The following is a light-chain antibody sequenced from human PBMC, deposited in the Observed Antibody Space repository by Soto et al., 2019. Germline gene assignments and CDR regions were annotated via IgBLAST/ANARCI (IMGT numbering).Light chain of an antibody. CDR2: GAS. CDR3: RQYNNWPT. J-gene: IGKJ5*01. Sequence: EIVMTQSPATLSVSPGESASLSCRASQRVSTNLAWYPQKPGQAPRLHIYGASARATDITARFSGSGSVTEFTLTISSLTSDDFALYFCRQYNNWPTFSQVTRLEIK. V-gene: IGKV3-15*01. CDR1: QRVSTN.